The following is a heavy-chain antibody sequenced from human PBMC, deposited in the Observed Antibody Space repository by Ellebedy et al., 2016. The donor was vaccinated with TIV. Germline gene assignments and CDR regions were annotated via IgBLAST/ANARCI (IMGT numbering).Heavy chain of an antibody. Sequence: SVKVSXKASGGTFSSYAISWVRQAPGQGLEWMGGIIPIFGTANYAQKFQGRVTITADESTSTAYMELSSLRSEDTAVYYCARTRLYSSFTAWYFDLWGRGTLVTVSS. J-gene: IGHJ2*01. CDR2: IIPIFGTA. V-gene: IGHV1-69*13. CDR3: ARTRLYSSFTAWYFDL. CDR1: GGTFSSYA. D-gene: IGHD6-6*01.